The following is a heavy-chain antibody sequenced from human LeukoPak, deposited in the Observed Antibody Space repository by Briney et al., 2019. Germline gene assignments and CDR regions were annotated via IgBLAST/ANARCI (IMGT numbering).Heavy chain of an antibody. Sequence: GGSLRLSCAASGFTVSSNYMSWVRQAPGKGLEWVSVIYSGGSTYYADSVKGRFTISRDNSKNTLYLQMNSLRAEDTAVYYCARSILPAANAIDYWGQGTLVTVSS. V-gene: IGHV3-66*01. CDR3: ARSILPAANAIDY. J-gene: IGHJ4*02. D-gene: IGHD2-2*01. CDR2: IYSGGST. CDR1: GFTVSSNY.